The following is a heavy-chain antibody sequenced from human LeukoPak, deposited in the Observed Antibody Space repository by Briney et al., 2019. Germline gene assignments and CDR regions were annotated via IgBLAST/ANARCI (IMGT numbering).Heavy chain of an antibody. D-gene: IGHD6-19*01. CDR1: GFSFSSET. CDR2: ISSSSSYK. CDR3: AKAVGGRWYYHYYYGMDV. V-gene: IGHV3-21*04. Sequence: GGSLRLSCVASGFSFSSETMNWVRQAPGKGLEWVSSISSSSSYKYYGDSVKGRFTISRDNARNSLYLQMNSLRAEDTAVYYCAKAVGGRWYYHYYYGMDVWGQGTTVNVSS. J-gene: IGHJ6*02.